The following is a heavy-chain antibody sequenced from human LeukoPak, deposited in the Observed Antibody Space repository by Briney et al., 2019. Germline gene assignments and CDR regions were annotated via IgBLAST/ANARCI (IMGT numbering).Heavy chain of an antibody. CDR2: ISSSSSYI. D-gene: IGHD3-22*01. V-gene: IGHV3-21*01. CDR1: GFTFSSYS. CDR3: AKLQKVIVPPLDAFDI. J-gene: IGHJ3*02. Sequence: GGSLRLSCAASGFTFSSYSMNWVRQAPGKGLEWVSSISSSSSYIYYADSVKGRFTISRDNAKNSLYLQMNSLRAEDTAVYYCAKLQKVIVPPLDAFDIWGKGTMVTVSS.